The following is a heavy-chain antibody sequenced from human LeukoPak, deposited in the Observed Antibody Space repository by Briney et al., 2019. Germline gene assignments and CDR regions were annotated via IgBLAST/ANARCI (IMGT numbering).Heavy chain of an antibody. CDR1: GSSFTSYW. J-gene: IGHJ4*02. CDR3: ARQARVSGSGYIIDY. V-gene: IGHV5-51*01. CDR2: IDPGISET. D-gene: IGHD6-13*01. Sequence: GGPLQISCKGSGSSFTSYWTGWVRHTPPQGREWRGIIDPGISETRYSPCFQGKVSTSAAKSITTAYLQWSSLKASDTAMYYCARQARVSGSGYIIDYWGQGTLVTVSS.